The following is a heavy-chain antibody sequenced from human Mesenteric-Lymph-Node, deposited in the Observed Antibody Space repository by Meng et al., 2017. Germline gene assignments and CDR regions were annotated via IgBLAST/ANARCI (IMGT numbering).Heavy chain of an antibody. V-gene: IGHV1-18*01. CDR3: ARDLWPHIVVVTAPSEF. CDR1: GYTFSSYG. Sequence: QVPLVQLGAEGKGPGASVKVPCKASGYTFSSYGFTWVRRAPGQGLEWLGWISTYNDNPKYAQKVQGRVTMTADTSTSTAYMELRSLTSDDTAVYYCARDLWPHIVVVTAPSEFWGQGTLVTVSS. J-gene: IGHJ4*02. CDR2: ISTYNDNP. D-gene: IGHD2-21*02.